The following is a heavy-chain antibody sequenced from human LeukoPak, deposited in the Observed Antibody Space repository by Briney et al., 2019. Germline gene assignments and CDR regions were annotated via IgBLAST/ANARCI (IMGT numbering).Heavy chain of an antibody. J-gene: IGHJ4*02. CDR3: ARDGDGYNFDF. CDR1: GFAFSNYW. CDR2: ITRDGSYA. D-gene: IGHD5-24*01. V-gene: IGHV3-74*01. Sequence: GGSLRLSCAASGFAFSNYWMHWVRQVPGKGLVWVSRITRDGSYANCADSVKGRFTFSRDNARNTLYLQMNSLRAEDTAVYYCARDGDGYNFDFWGQGALVTVSS.